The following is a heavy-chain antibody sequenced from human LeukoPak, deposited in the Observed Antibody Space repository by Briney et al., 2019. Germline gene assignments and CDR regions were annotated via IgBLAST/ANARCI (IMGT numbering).Heavy chain of an antibody. CDR3: AKPGYSSSWSFDY. J-gene: IGHJ4*02. CDR2: ISGSGGST. V-gene: IGHV3-23*01. CDR1: GLTFSSYA. Sequence: GGSLRLSCAASGLTFSSYAMSWVRQAPGKGLEWVSAISGSGGSTYYADSVKGRFTISRDNSKNTLYPQMNSLRAEDTAVYYCAKPGYSSSWSFDYWGQGTLVTVSS. D-gene: IGHD6-13*01.